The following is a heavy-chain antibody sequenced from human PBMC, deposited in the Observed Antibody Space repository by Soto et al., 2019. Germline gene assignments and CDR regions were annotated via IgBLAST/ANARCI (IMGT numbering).Heavy chain of an antibody. D-gene: IGHD2-2*01. Sequence: SGGSLRLSCAASGFTFSSYSMNWVRQAPGKGLEWVSSISSSSSYIYYADSVKGRFTISRDNAKNSLYLQMNSLRAEDTAVYYCARGGYCSSTSCYDFDPWGQGTLVTVSS. V-gene: IGHV3-21*01. CDR1: GFTFSSYS. CDR2: ISSSSSYI. CDR3: ARGGYCSSTSCYDFDP. J-gene: IGHJ5*02.